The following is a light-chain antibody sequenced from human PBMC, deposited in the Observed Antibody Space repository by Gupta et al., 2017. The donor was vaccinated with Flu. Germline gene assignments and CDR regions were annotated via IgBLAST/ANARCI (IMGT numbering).Light chain of an antibody. CDR1: QSVLYSSNNKNY. CDR3: QQYYGSPHT. V-gene: IGKV4-1*01. Sequence: ATINCKSSQSVLYSSNNKNYLAWYQQRPGQPPKLLIYWASTRESGVPDRFSGSGSGTDFTLTISSLQAEDVAVYYCQQYYGSPHTFGQGT. J-gene: IGKJ2*01. CDR2: WAS.